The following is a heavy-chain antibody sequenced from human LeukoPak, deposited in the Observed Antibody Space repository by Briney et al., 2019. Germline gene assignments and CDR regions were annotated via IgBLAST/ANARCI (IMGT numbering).Heavy chain of an antibody. CDR3: ARDSGIAVAGFDP. J-gene: IGHJ5*02. D-gene: IGHD6-19*01. Sequence: PGGSLRLSCAASGFTFSSYAMHWVRQAPGKGLEWVAVIYSGGSTYYADSVKGRFTISRDNSKNTLYLQMNSLRAEDTAVYYCARDSGIAVAGFDPWGQGTLVTVSS. V-gene: IGHV3-53*01. CDR1: GFTFSSYA. CDR2: IYSGGST.